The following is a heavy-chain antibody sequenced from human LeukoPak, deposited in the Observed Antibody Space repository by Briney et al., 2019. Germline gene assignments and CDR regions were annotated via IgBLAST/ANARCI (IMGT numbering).Heavy chain of an antibody. V-gene: IGHV1-8*02. J-gene: IGHJ4*02. CDR2: MNPNSGNT. CDR3: ARAGIVVVPAXXDY. CDR1: GYTFTSYD. D-gene: IGHD2-2*01. Sequence: GASVKVSCKASGYTFTSYDINWVRQATGQGLEWMGWMNPNSGNTGYAQKFQGRVTMTRDTSISTAYMELSRLRSDDTAVYYCARAGIVVVPAXXDYXXXGTXVTVSS.